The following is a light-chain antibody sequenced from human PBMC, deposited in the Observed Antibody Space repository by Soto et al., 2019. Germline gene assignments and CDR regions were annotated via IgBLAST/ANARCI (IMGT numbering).Light chain of an antibody. J-gene: IGKJ1*01. V-gene: IGKV1-39*01. CDR2: AAS. CDR1: QSISSY. CDR3: QQSYSAPRT. Sequence: DIQMTQSPSSLSASVGDRVTITCRASQSISSYLNWYQQKPGKAPKLLIYAASSFQSGVPSRFSGSGSGTDFTLTISSLQPEDFATYYCQQSYSAPRTFGQGTKVESK.